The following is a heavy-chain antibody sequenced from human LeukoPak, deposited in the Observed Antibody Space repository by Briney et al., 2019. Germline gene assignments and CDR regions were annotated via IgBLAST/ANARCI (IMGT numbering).Heavy chain of an antibody. CDR2: IKQDGNEK. D-gene: IGHD1-14*01. V-gene: IGHV3-7*01. CDR3: ARDPLTQIDY. Sequence: AGSLRLSCAASAFTFDAYWMSWVRQAPGKGLEWVANIKQDGNEKYYVDSVKGRFTIYRDNAKNSLYRQMNSLRADDTAVYYCARDPLTQIDYWGQGTLVAVSS. J-gene: IGHJ4*02. CDR1: AFTFDAYW.